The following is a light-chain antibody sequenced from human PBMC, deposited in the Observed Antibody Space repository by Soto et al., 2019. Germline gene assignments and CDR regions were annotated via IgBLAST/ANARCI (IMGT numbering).Light chain of an antibody. CDR3: QQYSQWPLT. V-gene: IGKV3D-15*01. CDR1: QSVSSN. Sequence: EIVMTQSPATLSVSPGERATLSCRASQSVSSNLAWYQQKPGQAPRLLIFGASTRATGIPARFSGSGSETEFTLTISSLQSEDFAVYYCQQYSQWPLTFGGGTKVDIK. J-gene: IGKJ4*01. CDR2: GAS.